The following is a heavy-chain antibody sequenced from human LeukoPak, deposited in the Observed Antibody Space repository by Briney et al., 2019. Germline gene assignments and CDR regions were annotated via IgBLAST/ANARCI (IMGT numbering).Heavy chain of an antibody. CDR1: GFTFSRYG. J-gene: IGHJ4*02. CDR2: IRYDGSDK. Sequence: GGSLRLSCAASGFTFSRYGMHWVRQAPGKGLDWVAFIRYDGSDKYYADSVKGRFTISRDNSKSTLYLQMNSLRPEDTAVYYCAKDGYEWELLGHFDYWGQGTLVTVSS. CDR3: AKDGYEWELLGHFDY. D-gene: IGHD1-26*01. V-gene: IGHV3-30*02.